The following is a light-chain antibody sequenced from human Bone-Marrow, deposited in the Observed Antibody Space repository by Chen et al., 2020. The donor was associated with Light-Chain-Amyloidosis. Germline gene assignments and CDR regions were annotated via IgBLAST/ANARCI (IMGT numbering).Light chain of an antibody. CDR2: DDS. V-gene: IGLV3-21*02. CDR1: NIGSTS. Sequence: SYVLTQPSSVSVAPGQTATIACGGNNIGSTSVHWYQQTPGQAPLLVVHDDSDRPSGIPERLSGSNSGNTATLTISRVEAGDEADYYCQVWDRSSDRPVFSGGTKLTVL. CDR3: QVWDRSSDRPV. J-gene: IGLJ3*02.